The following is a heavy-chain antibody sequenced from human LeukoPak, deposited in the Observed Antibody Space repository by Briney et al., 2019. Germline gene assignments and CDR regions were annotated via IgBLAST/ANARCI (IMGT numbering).Heavy chain of an antibody. D-gene: IGHD3-9*01. Sequence: PGTSLRLSCVASGFTFTNYAMSWVRLAPGKGLEWVSAITGSDGTSHYADSVKGRFTISRDNSKNTLYLQVNSLRAEDTAVYYCAKWGDYDILTGYYVPDYWGQETLVTVSS. CDR2: ITGSDGTS. J-gene: IGHJ4*02. CDR1: GFTFTNYA. CDR3: AKWGDYDILTGYYVPDY. V-gene: IGHV3-23*01.